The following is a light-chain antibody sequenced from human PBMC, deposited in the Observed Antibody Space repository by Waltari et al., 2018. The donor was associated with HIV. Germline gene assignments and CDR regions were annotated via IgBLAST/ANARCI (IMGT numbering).Light chain of an antibody. CDR1: SSDFGTYHL. J-gene: IGLJ3*02. V-gene: IGLV2-23*02. CDR2: EVA. CDR3: CSYAGSTNWV. Sequence: QSALTQPASVSGSPGQSITISCTGPSSDFGTYHLVSWYQQRPGKAPKLIISEVAQRPAGVSNHFSGSKSANTASLTISGLQAEDEADYYCCSYAGSTNWVFGGGTKLTVL.